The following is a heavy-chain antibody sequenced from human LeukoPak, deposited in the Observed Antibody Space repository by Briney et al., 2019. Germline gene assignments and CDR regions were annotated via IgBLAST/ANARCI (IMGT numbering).Heavy chain of an antibody. CDR2: IYYSGST. V-gene: IGHV4-30-4*01. J-gene: IGHJ6*04. Sequence: SGTLSLTCTVSGGSISSGDYYWSWIRQPPGKGLEWIGYIYYSGSTYYNPSLKSRVTISVDTSKNQFSLKLSSVTAADTAVYYCAREGVAIVATIGGSYYGMDVWGKGTTVTVSS. CDR1: GGSISSGDYY. D-gene: IGHD5-12*01. CDR3: AREGVAIVATIGGSYYGMDV.